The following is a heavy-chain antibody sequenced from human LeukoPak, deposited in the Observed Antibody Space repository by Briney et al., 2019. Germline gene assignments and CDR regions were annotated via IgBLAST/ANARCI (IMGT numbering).Heavy chain of an antibody. CDR1: GDSISSYY. CDR2: IHYSGST. V-gene: IGHV4-59*01. Sequence: PSETLSLTCSVSGDSISSYYWSWIRQPPGKGLEWIGYIHYSGSTNYNPSLKSRVTISEDTSKNQFSLKLSSVTAADTAVYYCARVEEGYGAGRRENYYYYYMDVWGKGTTVTISS. J-gene: IGHJ6*03. CDR3: ARVEEGYGAGRRENYYYYYMDV. D-gene: IGHD3-10*01.